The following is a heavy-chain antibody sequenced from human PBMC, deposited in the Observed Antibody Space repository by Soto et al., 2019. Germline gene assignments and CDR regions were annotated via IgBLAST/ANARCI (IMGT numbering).Heavy chain of an antibody. D-gene: IGHD7-27*01. Sequence: QVQLVQSGPEVKKPGSSVKVSCKTSGGSFSSFHITWVRQVPGQGLEWMGRIIPILGITNYAQNFQGRVMITADKSTNTAYIDLSSLRPDDTAIYYCARGPNSRGDDWGQGILITVPS. CDR1: GGSFSSFH. CDR2: IIPILGIT. J-gene: IGHJ4*02. CDR3: ARGPNSRGDD. V-gene: IGHV1-69*02.